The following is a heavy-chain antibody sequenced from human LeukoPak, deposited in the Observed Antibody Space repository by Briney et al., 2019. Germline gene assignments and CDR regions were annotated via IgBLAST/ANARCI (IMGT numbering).Heavy chain of an antibody. CDR3: ARGVVPVAPTVWFDP. Sequence: PSETLSLTCTVAGGSISSHYRSWIRQPPGKGLEWIAYIYYSGSTNYNPSLKSRVTISVDTSKNQFSLKLSSVTAADTAVYYCARGVVPVAPTVWFDPWGQGTLVTVCS. J-gene: IGHJ5*02. V-gene: IGHV4-59*11. CDR1: GGSISSHY. D-gene: IGHD2-2*01. CDR2: IYYSGST.